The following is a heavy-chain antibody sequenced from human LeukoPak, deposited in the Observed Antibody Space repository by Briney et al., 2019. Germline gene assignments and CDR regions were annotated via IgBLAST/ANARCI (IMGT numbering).Heavy chain of an antibody. CDR3: ARGVFCSSTSCYFPDFDY. D-gene: IGHD2-2*01. J-gene: IGHJ4*02. CDR2: IYTSGST. V-gene: IGHV4-61*02. Sequence: SQTLSLTCTDSGGSISSGSYYWSWIRQPAGKGLEWIGRIYTSGSTNYNPSLKSRVTISVDTSKDQSSLKLSSVTAADTAVYYCARGVFCSSTSCYFPDFDYWGQGTLVTVSS. CDR1: GGSISSGSYY.